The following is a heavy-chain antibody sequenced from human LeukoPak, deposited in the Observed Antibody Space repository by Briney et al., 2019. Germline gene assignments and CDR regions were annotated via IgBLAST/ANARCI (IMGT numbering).Heavy chain of an antibody. CDR2: IIPILGIA. CDR1: GGTFSSYA. D-gene: IGHD3-22*01. CDR3: ARDLSYYDSSGYYSGYFDY. V-gene: IGHV1-69*04. J-gene: IGHJ4*02. Sequence: SVTVSCTASGGTFSSYAISWVRQAPGQGLEWMGRIIPILGIANYAQKFQGRVTITADKSTSTAYMELSSLRSEDTAVYYCARDLSYYDSSGYYSGYFDYWGQGTLVTVSS.